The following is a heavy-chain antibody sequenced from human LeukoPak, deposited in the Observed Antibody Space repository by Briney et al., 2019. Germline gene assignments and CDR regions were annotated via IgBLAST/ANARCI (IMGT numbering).Heavy chain of an antibody. CDR2: ISGSGGST. CDR1: GFTFSSYA. V-gene: IGHV3-23*01. CDR3: AKGTNRVFDY. D-gene: IGHD1-14*01. J-gene: IGHJ4*02. Sequence: GGSLRLSCAASGFTFSSYAMSWVRQAPGKGLEWVSAISGSGGSTHYADSVKGRFTISRDNSKNTLYLQMNGLRAEDTAVYYCAKGTNRVFDYWGQGTLVTVSS.